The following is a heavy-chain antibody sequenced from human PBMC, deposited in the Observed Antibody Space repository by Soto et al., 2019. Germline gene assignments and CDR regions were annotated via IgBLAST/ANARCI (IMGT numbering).Heavy chain of an antibody. Sequence: EVQLVESGGGLIQPGGSLRLSCAASGFTVSSNYMSWVRQAPGKGLEWVSVIYSGGSTYYADSVKGRFTISRDNSKNTLYLQMNSLRAEDTAVYYCAREQWLDRPYYYYGMDVWGQGTTVTVSS. J-gene: IGHJ6*02. V-gene: IGHV3-53*01. CDR1: GFTVSSNY. D-gene: IGHD6-19*01. CDR3: AREQWLDRPYYYYGMDV. CDR2: IYSGGST.